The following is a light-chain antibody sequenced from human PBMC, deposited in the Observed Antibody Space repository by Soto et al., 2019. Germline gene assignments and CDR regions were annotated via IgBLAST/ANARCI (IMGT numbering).Light chain of an antibody. CDR3: QHAST. V-gene: IGKV3-20*01. CDR1: QSVSSSY. J-gene: IGKJ2*01. Sequence: EIVLTQSPGTLSLSPGERATLSCRASQSVSSSYLAWYQQKPGQAPRLLIYGASSRATGIPDRFSGSGSGTDFTLTNSRQEAEYFSVYYCQHASTFGQGTKLEIK. CDR2: GAS.